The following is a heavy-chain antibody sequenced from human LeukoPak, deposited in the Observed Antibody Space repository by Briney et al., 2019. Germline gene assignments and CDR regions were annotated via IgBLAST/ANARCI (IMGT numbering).Heavy chain of an antibody. D-gene: IGHD2/OR15-2a*01. CDR2: INPNSGGT. Sequence: GASVKVSCKASGYTFTSYAMNWVRQAPGQGLEWMGWINPNSGGTNYAQKFQGRVTMTRDTSISTAYMELSRLRSDDTAVYYCARSPNIYYYMDVWGKGATVTVSS. CDR1: GYTFTSYA. V-gene: IGHV1-2*02. J-gene: IGHJ6*03. CDR3: ARSPNIYYYMDV.